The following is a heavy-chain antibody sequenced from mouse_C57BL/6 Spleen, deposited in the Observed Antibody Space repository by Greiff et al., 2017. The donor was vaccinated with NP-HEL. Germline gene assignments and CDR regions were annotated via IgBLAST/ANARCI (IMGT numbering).Heavy chain of an antibody. Sequence: QVQLQQPGAELVMPGASVKLSCKASGYTFTSYWMHWVKQRPGQGLEWIGEIDTSDSYTNYNQKFKGKSTLTVDKSSSTAYMQLSSLTSEDSAVYYCAKRIGTDYFDYWGQGTTLTVSS. J-gene: IGHJ2*01. CDR3: AKRIGTDYFDY. D-gene: IGHD4-1*01. V-gene: IGHV1-69*01. CDR2: IDTSDSYT. CDR1: GYTFTSYW.